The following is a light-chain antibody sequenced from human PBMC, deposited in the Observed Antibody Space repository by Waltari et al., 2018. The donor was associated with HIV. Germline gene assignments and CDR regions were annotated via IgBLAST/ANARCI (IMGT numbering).Light chain of an antibody. J-gene: IGLJ3*02. CDR3: QVWDGSSDHWV. Sequence: SYVLTQPPSVSVAPGQTARITCGGDNIETKSVHWYQQNPGQAPVLVVYDDRDRPSGIPERFSGSNSGNTATLTVSRVEVGDEADYYCQVWDGSSDHWVFGGGTKLTVL. V-gene: IGLV3-21*02. CDR2: DDR. CDR1: NIETKS.